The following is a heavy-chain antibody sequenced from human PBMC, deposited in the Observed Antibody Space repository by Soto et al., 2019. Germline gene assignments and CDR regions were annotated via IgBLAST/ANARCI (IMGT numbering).Heavy chain of an antibody. CDR1: GCSISNGGSY. CDR3: ARDRRHYYDTSGYYVYLDS. D-gene: IGHD3-22*01. V-gene: IGHV4-31*03. CDR2: IFYTGSS. Sequence: SETLSLTCTVSGCSISNGGSYWNWLLQFPGQGLEWIGYIFYTGSSYSNPSLKGRVGISVDTSKNQFSLRLSSVTAADTAVYYCARDRRHYYDTSGYYVYLDSWGQG. J-gene: IGHJ4*02.